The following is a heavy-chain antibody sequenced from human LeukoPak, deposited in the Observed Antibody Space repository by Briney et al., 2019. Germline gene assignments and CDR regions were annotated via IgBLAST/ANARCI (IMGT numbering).Heavy chain of an antibody. CDR2: IYYSGST. CDR3: ARRSSSWSFDY. CDR1: GGSLSSYY. Sequence: SETLSLTCTVSGGSLSSYYWSWIRQPPGKGLEWIGYIYYSGSTNYNPSLKSRVTISVDTSKKQFSLKLSSVTAADTAVYYCARRSSSWSFDYWGQGTLVTVSS. D-gene: IGHD6-13*01. J-gene: IGHJ4*02. V-gene: IGHV4-59*08.